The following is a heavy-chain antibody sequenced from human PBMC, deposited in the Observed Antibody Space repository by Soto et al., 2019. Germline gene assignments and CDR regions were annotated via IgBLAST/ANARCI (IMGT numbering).Heavy chain of an antibody. CDR1: GFTFSSYA. CDR2: ISGSGGST. CDR3: AKDRYYDSSGSDFDY. Sequence: GGSLRLSCAASGFTFSSYAMSWVRQAPGKGLEWVSAISGSGGSTYYADSVKGRFTISRDNSKNTLYLQMNSLRAEDTAVYYCAKDRYYDSSGSDFDYWGQGTLVTVPQ. J-gene: IGHJ4*02. V-gene: IGHV3-23*01. D-gene: IGHD3-22*01.